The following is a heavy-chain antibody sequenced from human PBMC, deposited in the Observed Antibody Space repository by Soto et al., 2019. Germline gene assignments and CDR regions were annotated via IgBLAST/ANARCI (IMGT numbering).Heavy chain of an antibody. Sequence: ASVKVSCKASGYTFTGYYMHWVRQAPGQGLEWMGWINPNSGGTNYAQKFQGWVTMTRDTSISTAYMELSRLRSDDTAVYYCARGPPDILTGYTYYYYGMDVWGQGTTVTVSS. CDR2: INPNSGGT. J-gene: IGHJ6*02. CDR1: GYTFTGYY. V-gene: IGHV1-2*04. D-gene: IGHD3-9*01. CDR3: ARGPPDILTGYTYYYYGMDV.